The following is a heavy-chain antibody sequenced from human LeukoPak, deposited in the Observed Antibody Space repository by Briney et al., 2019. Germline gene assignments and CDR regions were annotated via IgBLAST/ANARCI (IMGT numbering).Heavy chain of an antibody. CDR1: GGSISSYY. D-gene: IGHD6-13*01. CDR2: IYYSGST. CDR3: AREGVAARLDY. J-gene: IGHJ4*02. Sequence: SETLSLTCTVFGGSISSYYWSWIRQPPGKGLEWIGYIYYSGSTNYNPSLKSRVTISVDTSKNQFSLKLSSVTAADTAVYYCAREGVAARLDYWGQGTLVTVSS. V-gene: IGHV4-59*01.